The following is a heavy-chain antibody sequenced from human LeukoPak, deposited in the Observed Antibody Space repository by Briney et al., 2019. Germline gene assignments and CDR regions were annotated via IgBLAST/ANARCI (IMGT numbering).Heavy chain of an antibody. Sequence: PSETLSLTCTVSGGSISSSSYYWGWIRQPPGKGLEWIGSIYYSGSTYYNPSLKSRVTTSVDTSKNQVSLKLSYVTAADTAVYYCATPHLLDYWGQGTLVTVSS. CDR1: GGSISSSSYY. CDR3: ATPHLLDY. CDR2: IYYSGST. J-gene: IGHJ4*02. V-gene: IGHV4-39*01.